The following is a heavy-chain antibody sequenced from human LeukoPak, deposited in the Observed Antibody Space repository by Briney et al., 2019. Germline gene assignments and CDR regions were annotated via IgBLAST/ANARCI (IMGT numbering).Heavy chain of an antibody. D-gene: IGHD4-23*01. Sequence: SVKVSCKASGGTFSSYAISWVRQAPGQGLEWMGGIIPIFGTANYAQKFQGRVTITADESTSTAYMELSSLRSEDTAVYYCAREGETTVVPFDYWGQGTLVTVSS. V-gene: IGHV1-69*13. J-gene: IGHJ4*02. CDR3: AREGETTVVPFDY. CDR2: IIPIFGTA. CDR1: GGTFSSYA.